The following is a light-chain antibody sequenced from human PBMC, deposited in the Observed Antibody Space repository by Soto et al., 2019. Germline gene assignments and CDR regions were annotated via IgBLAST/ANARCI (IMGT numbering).Light chain of an antibody. CDR2: DVS. CDR1: SSDVGAYHS. CDR3: TSFTDTGTVI. J-gene: IGLJ2*01. V-gene: IGLV2-14*03. Sequence: QSALTQPASVSGSPGQSFTISCTGTSSDVGAYHSVSWYQQHPGKAPKLIIFDVSNRPSGVSDRFSGSKSGNTASLTISGRQAEDEADYYCTSFTDTGTVIFGGGTKLTVL.